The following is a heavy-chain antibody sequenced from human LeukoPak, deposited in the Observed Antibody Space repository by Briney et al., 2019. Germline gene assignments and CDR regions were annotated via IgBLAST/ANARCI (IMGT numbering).Heavy chain of an antibody. CDR2: ISYDGSNK. Sequence: PGRSLRLSCAASGFTFSSYAMHWVRQAPGKGLEWVAVISYDGSNKYYADSVKGRFTISRDNSKNTLYLQMNSLRAEDTALYYCAKEGGYFDWPFTFDFWGQGTLVTVSS. D-gene: IGHD3-9*01. CDR1: GFTFSSYA. CDR3: AKEGGYFDWPFTFDF. J-gene: IGHJ4*02. V-gene: IGHV3-30*04.